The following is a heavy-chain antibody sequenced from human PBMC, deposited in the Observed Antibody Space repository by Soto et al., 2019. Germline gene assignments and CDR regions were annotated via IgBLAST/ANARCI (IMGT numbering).Heavy chain of an antibody. V-gene: IGHV3-33*01. CDR2: IWYDGSNK. D-gene: IGHD5-12*01. Sequence: PGWSLRLSCAASGFTSSSYSMHWGRPAPEKGLEWVVVIWYDGSNKYYADSVKGRFTISRDNSKNTLYLQMNSLRAEDTAVYYCARYHERVEMATIPNYYYGMDVWGQGTTVTVSS. CDR3: ARYHERVEMATIPNYYYGMDV. J-gene: IGHJ6*02. CDR1: GFTSSSYS.